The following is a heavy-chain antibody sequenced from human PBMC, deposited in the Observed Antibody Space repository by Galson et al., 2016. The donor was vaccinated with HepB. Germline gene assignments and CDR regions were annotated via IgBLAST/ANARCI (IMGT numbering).Heavy chain of an antibody. CDR3: ARETYVTSSGGLDF. D-gene: IGHD3-10*02. CDR2: IYPTGRT. Sequence: SETLSLTCSVSGDSITIISHYWTWIRQPPGKGLEWLGNIYPTGRTHYHPSLGRRVTMSVDTSKNQFSLTLTSLTAADTAIYYCARETYVTSSGGLDFWGQGALVTVSS. J-gene: IGHJ4*02. CDR1: GDSITIISHY. V-gene: IGHV4-61*01.